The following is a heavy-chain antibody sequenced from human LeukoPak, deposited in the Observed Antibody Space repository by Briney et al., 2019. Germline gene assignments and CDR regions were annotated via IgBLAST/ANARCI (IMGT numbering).Heavy chain of an antibody. CDR3: ARQGSRRDYGSGSYFLDY. J-gene: IGHJ4*02. V-gene: IGHV4-59*08. CDR2: IYYSGST. Sequence: PSETLSLTCTVSGGSINSYYWSWIRQPPGKGLEWIGYIYYSGSTNYNPSLKSRVTISVDTSKNQFSLRLSSVTAADTAVYYCARQGSRRDYGSGSYFLDYWGQGTLVTVSS. CDR1: GGSINSYY. D-gene: IGHD3-10*01.